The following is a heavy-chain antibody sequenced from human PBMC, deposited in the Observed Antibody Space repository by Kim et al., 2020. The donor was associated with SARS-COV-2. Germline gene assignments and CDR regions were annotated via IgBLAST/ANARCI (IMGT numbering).Heavy chain of an antibody. CDR1: GGSISSYY. D-gene: IGHD5-12*01. J-gene: IGHJ6*02. Sequence: SETLSLTCTVSGGSISSYYWSWIRQPAGKGLEWIGRIYTSGSTNYNPSLKSRVTMSVDTSKNQFSLKLSSVTAADTAVYYCARDSGGYDEYYYYGMDVWGQGTTVTVSS. CDR3: ARDSGGYDEYYYYGMDV. V-gene: IGHV4-4*07. CDR2: IYTSGST.